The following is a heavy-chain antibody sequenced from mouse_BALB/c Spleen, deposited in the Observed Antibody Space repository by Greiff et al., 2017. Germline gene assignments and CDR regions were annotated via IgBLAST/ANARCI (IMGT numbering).Heavy chain of an antibody. CDR3: ARPVVATGDAMDD. CDR2: IDPANGNT. D-gene: IGHD1-1*01. CDR1: GFNIKDTY. V-gene: IGHV14-3*02. J-gene: IGHJ4*01. Sequence: VQLQQSGAELVKPGASVKLSCTASGFNIKDTYMHWVKQRPEQGLEWIGRIDPANGNTKYDPKFQGKATIPADTSSNTAYLQLSSLTSEDTAVYYGARPVVATGDAMDDWGQGTSVTVSS.